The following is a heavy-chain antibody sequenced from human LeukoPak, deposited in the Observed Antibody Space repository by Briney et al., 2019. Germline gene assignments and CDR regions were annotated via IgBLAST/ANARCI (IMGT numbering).Heavy chain of an antibody. V-gene: IGHV3-9*01. CDR1: GFTFDDYA. Sequence: PGRSLRLSCAASGFTFDDYAMHWVRQAPGKGLEWVSGISWNSGSIGYADSVKGRFTISRDNSKNTLYLQMNSLRAEDTAVYYCAKDLNSYGYVNAFDYWGQGTLVTVSS. D-gene: IGHD5-18*01. CDR3: AKDLNSYGYVNAFDY. J-gene: IGHJ4*02. CDR2: ISWNSGSI.